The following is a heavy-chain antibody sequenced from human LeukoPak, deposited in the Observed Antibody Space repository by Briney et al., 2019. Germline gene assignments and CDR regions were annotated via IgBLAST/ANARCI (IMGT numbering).Heavy chain of an antibody. D-gene: IGHD3-10*01. CDR3: TLIQGWGAGSYFLDY. V-gene: IGHV3-15*01. CDR1: GFSIENDW. CDR2: VKSYNAGGTT. Sequence: GGSLRLSWAASGFSIENDWMSWVRQAPGKGLEWVGRVKSYNAGGTTHYAAPVKGRFIISRDDSKNMLYLQMDSLKTEDTAVYYCTLIQGWGAGSYFLDYWGQGALVTVSS. J-gene: IGHJ4*02.